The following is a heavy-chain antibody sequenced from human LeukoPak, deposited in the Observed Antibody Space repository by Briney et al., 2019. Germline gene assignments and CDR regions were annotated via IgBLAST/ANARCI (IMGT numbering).Heavy chain of an antibody. CDR3: ARYSYPYFDY. D-gene: IGHD5-18*01. CDR2: INHSGST. Sequence: PSETLSLTCTVSSVSVSNGDYYWSWIRQPPGKGLEWIGEINHSGSTNYNPSLKSRVTISVDRSKNQFSLKLSSVTAADTAVYYCARYSYPYFDYWGQGTLVTVSS. J-gene: IGHJ4*02. V-gene: IGHV4-34*01. CDR1: SVSVSNGDYY.